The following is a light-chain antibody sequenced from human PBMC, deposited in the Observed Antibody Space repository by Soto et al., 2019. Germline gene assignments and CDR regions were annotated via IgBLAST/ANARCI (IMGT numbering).Light chain of an antibody. Sequence: QSVLTQPPSVSGAPGQRVTISCTGSSSNIGAGYDVHWYQQLPGTAPKLLIYGNSNRPSGVPDRFSGSKSGTSASLAITGLQAEDEADDYCQSYDSSLIGYVFGTGTKVTVL. V-gene: IGLV1-40*01. CDR2: GNS. CDR3: QSYDSSLIGYV. CDR1: SSNIGAGYD. J-gene: IGLJ1*01.